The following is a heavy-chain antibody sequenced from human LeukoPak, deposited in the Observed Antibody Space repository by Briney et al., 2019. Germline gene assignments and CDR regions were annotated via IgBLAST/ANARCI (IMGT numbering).Heavy chain of an antibody. V-gene: IGHV4-59*08. Sequence: PSETLSLTCTVSGASISSYYWSWIRQPPGKGLEWIAFMYYSGSTNYNPSLKSRVTISVDTSKNQFPLKLSSVTAADPAVYYCARRSISGNSWDYFDYWGQGTLVTVSS. J-gene: IGHJ4*02. CDR1: GASISSYY. CDR3: ARRSISGNSWDYFDY. D-gene: IGHD4-23*01. CDR2: MYYSGST.